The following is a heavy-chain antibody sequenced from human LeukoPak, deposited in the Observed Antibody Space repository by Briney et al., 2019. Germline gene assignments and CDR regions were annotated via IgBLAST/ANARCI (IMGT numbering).Heavy chain of an antibody. CDR3: ATADKWEPLDY. CDR1: GNSLSETS. D-gene: IGHD1-26*01. CDR2: FEPEDGEP. J-gene: IGHJ4*02. V-gene: IGHV1-24*01. Sequence: ASVKVSCKVSGNSLSETSIHWVRQAPGQWLEWMGGFEPEDGEPIFAQRFQGRFSMSEDTSTDTAYMELSSLTLEDTAVYYCATADKWEPLDYWGQGTLVTVSS.